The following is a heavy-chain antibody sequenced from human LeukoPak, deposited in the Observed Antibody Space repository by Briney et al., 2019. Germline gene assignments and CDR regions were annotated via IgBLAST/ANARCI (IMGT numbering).Heavy chain of an antibody. Sequence: GGSLRLSCAASGFTFSSYAMSWVRQAPGKGLEWVSAISGSGGSTYYADSVKGRFTISRDNSKNTLYLQMNSLRAEDMALYYCAKDMGFGYTGSFYGGQGTLVTVSS. J-gene: IGHJ4*02. CDR2: ISGSGGST. CDR1: GFTFSSYA. V-gene: IGHV3-23*01. D-gene: IGHD5-24*01. CDR3: AKDMGFGYTGSFY.